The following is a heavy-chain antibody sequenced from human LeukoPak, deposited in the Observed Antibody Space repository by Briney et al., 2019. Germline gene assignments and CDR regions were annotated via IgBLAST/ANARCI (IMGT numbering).Heavy chain of an antibody. J-gene: IGHJ5*02. CDR1: GYTFTGYY. CDR2: INPNSGGT. CDR3: ARDLRRNSIFGVVIIGSMDWFDP. V-gene: IGHV1-2*02. D-gene: IGHD3-3*01. Sequence: ASVKVSCKASGYTFTGYYLHWVRQAPGQGLEWMGWINPNSGGTNYAQKFQGRVTMTRDTSISTASMELSRLRSDDTAVYYCARDLRRNSIFGVVIIGSMDWFDPWGQGTLVTVSS.